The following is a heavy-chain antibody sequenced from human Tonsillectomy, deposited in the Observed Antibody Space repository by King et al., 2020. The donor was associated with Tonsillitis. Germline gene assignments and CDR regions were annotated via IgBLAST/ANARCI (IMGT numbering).Heavy chain of an antibody. D-gene: IGHD2-2*01. CDR1: GGSFSGYY. Sequence: VQLQQWGAGLLKPSETLSLTCAVYGGSFSGYYWSWIRQPPGKGLEWIGEINQSGRTSYNPSLRSRVTISVDTSKNQFSLKRSSVTAADTAVYYWARGDIVVVPAARGYYYYMDVWGKGTTVTVSS. V-gene: IGHV4-34*01. J-gene: IGHJ6*03. CDR2: INQSGRT. CDR3: ARGDIVVVPAARGYYYYMDV.